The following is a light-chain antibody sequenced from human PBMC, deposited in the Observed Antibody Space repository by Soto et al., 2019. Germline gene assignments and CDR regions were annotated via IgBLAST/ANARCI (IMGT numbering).Light chain of an antibody. V-gene: IGLV1-51*01. Sequence: QSVLTQPPSVSAAPGQKVIISCSGSSSNIGNNYVSWYQQLPGTAPKLLIHYNNERPSGIPDRFSGSKSGTSATLGITGLQTGDEADYYCGTWDSSLSAAIFGGGTKLTVL. J-gene: IGLJ2*01. CDR1: SSNIGNNY. CDR3: GTWDSSLSAAI. CDR2: YNN.